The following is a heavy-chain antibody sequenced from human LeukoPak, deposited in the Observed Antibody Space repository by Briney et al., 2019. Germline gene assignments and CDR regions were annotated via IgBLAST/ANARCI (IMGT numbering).Heavy chain of an antibody. CDR1: RFTFSSYG. D-gene: IGHD3-10*01. CDR3: ARNRGYYGSGFTGY. Sequence: QPGGSLRLSCAASRFTFSSYGMHWVRQAPGKGLEWVAVIWYDGSNKYYTDSVKGRFTISRDNSKNTLYLQMNSLRAEDTAVYYCARNRGYYGSGFTGYWGQGTLVTVSS. CDR2: IWYDGSNK. V-gene: IGHV3-33*01. J-gene: IGHJ4*02.